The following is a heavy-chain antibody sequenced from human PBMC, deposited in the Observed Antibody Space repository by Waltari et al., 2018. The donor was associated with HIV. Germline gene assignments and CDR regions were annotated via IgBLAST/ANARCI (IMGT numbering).Heavy chain of an antibody. J-gene: IGHJ4*02. CDR1: GFTFSNFA. CDR3: ARGGYYYDISGYYHY. Sequence: QVQLVESGGGVVQPGRSLRLSCAASGFTFSNFAMHWVHQAPGKGLEWVAVIWYDGDNKYYADSVKGRFTISRDNSKNTLYLQMNSLRVEDTAVYYCARGGYYYDISGYYHYWGQGTLVTVSS. D-gene: IGHD3-22*01. CDR2: IWYDGDNK. V-gene: IGHV3-33*01.